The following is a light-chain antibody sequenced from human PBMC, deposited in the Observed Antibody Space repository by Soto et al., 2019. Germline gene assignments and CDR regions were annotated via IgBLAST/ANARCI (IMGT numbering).Light chain of an antibody. Sequence: EIVLTQSPGTLSLSPGDGATLSCRASQSVASDFLAWYQQKPGQAPRLLIYDSSARAPGIPDRFSGGGSGTDFTLTISRLEPEDFAVYYCQQYCCSPLTFGGGTKVEIK. CDR2: DSS. J-gene: IGKJ4*01. CDR3: QQYCCSPLT. V-gene: IGKV3-20*01. CDR1: QSVASDF.